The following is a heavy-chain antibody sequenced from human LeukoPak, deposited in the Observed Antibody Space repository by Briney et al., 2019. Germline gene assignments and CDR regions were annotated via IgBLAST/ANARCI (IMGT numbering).Heavy chain of an antibody. Sequence: SVKVSCKASGGTFSGYAISWVRQAPGQGLEWMGRIIPIFGTANYAQKFQGRVTITTDESTSTAYMELSNLRSEDTAVYYCARGPLYGSGSYPLDYWGQGTLVTVSS. CDR1: GGTFSGYA. D-gene: IGHD3-10*01. V-gene: IGHV1-69*05. CDR3: ARGPLYGSGSYPLDY. J-gene: IGHJ4*02. CDR2: IIPIFGTA.